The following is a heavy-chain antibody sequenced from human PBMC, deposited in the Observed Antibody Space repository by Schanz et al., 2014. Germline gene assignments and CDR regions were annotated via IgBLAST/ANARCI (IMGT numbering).Heavy chain of an antibody. Sequence: VQLVESGGGLVQPGGSLRLSCAASGYTFSNFGLHWVRQVPGKGLEWVAVVCYDGSKKYYADSVKGRFTTSRDNSKNTMYLQMNSLRAEDTAVYYCVKDLQRELLRDDHYYGMDVWGQGTTVTVSS. J-gene: IGHJ6*02. CDR1: GYTFSNFG. D-gene: IGHD1-26*01. V-gene: IGHV3-33*06. CDR2: VCYDGSKK. CDR3: VKDLQRELLRDDHYYGMDV.